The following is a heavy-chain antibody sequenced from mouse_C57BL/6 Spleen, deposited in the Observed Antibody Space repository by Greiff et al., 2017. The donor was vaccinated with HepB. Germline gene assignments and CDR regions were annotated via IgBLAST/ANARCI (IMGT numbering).Heavy chain of an antibody. Sequence: EVHLVESGGDLVKPGGSLKLSCAASGFTFSSYGMSWVRQTPDKRLEWVATISSGGSYTYYPDSVKGRFTISRDNAKNTLYLQMSSLKSEDTAMYYCARHWSNLAWFAYWGQGTLVTVSA. V-gene: IGHV5-6*01. J-gene: IGHJ3*01. CDR1: GFTFSSYG. CDR2: ISSGGSYT. D-gene: IGHD2-5*01. CDR3: ARHWSNLAWFAY.